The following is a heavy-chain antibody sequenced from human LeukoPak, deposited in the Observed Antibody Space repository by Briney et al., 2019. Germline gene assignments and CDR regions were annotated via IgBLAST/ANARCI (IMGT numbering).Heavy chain of an antibody. J-gene: IGHJ4*02. CDR2: NYYRGST. CDR1: GGPMNTSIYY. V-gene: IGHV4-39*01. CDR3: ARHEYYFDY. Sequence: PSETLSLTRTVSGGPMNTSIYYWGWIRQPPGKGLEWIGSNYYRGSTYYNPSLKSRVTISVDTSKKQFSLKLSSVTAADTAVYYCARHEYYFDYWGQGTLVTVSS.